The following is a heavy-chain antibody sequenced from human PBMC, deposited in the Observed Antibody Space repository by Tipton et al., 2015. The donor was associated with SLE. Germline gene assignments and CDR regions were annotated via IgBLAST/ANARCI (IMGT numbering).Heavy chain of an antibody. CDR2: IYYTGSS. V-gene: IGHV4-59*11. Sequence: TLSLTCIVSGGSINSHYWSWIRQPPGKGLEWIGNIYYTGSSYYNPSLKSRVTISVDTSQNQFSLKLSSVTAADTAVYYCARRSYSSGWFDYWGQGTLVTVTS. CDR1: GGSINSHY. J-gene: IGHJ4*02. D-gene: IGHD6-19*01. CDR3: ARRSYSSGWFDY.